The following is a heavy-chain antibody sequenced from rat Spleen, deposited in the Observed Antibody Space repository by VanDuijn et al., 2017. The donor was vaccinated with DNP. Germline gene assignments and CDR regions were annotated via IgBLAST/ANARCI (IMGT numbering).Heavy chain of an antibody. Sequence: EVQLVESGGGLVQPGRSLKLSCAASGFTFSDYNMAWVRQAPKKGLEWVATIGTSGGSTYYRDSVKGRFTISRDNAKSTLYLQMDSLRSEDTATYYCATETNYYSGDVGYFDYWGQGTLVTVSS. J-gene: IGHJ3*01. CDR2: IGTSGGST. CDR1: GFTFSDYN. D-gene: IGHD1-1*01. CDR3: ATETNYYSGDVGYFDY. V-gene: IGHV5S10*01.